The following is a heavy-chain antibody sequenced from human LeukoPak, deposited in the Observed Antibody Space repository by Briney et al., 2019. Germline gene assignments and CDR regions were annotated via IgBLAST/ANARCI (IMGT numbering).Heavy chain of an antibody. CDR2: MNPKTDNT. D-gene: IGHD1-26*01. CDR3: ARDPEGATDFDQ. CDR1: GYSFTDYD. Sequence: ASVKVSCKTSGYSFTDYDIHWVRQATGQGLEWMGWMNPKTDNTEYAQKFQGRVTLTWTTSISTAYMELRSLRSDDTALYYCARDPEGATDFDQWGQGTLVTVSS. V-gene: IGHV1-8*01. J-gene: IGHJ4*02.